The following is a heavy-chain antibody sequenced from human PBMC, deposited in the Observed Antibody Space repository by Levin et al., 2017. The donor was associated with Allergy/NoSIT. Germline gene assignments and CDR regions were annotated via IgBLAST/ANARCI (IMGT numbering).Heavy chain of an antibody. J-gene: IGHJ4*02. V-gene: IGHV4-59*08. Sequence: PGGSLRLSCTVSSDSISRSNWGWIRQPPGKGLEWIGYILHTGNTNYNPSLKSRVTISIDTSRKQFSLRLNSLTATDTAFYYCARESWGSLLDWGQGILVTVSS. CDR3: ARESWGSLLD. D-gene: IGHD7-27*01. CDR1: SDSISRSN. CDR2: ILHTGNT.